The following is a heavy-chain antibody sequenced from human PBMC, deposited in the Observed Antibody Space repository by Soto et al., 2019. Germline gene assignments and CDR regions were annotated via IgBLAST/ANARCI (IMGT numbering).Heavy chain of an antibody. D-gene: IGHD6-19*01. CDR2: ISWNSGSI. V-gene: IGHV3-9*01. J-gene: IGHJ4*02. CDR1: GFTFDDYA. Sequence: EVQLVESGGGLVQPGRSLRLSCAASGFTFDDYAMHWVRQAPGKGQEWVSGISWNSGSIGYADSVKGRFTISRDNAKNSLYLQMNSLRAEDTALYYCAKGTTSSGWFSFDYWGQGTLVTVSS. CDR3: AKGTTSSGWFSFDY.